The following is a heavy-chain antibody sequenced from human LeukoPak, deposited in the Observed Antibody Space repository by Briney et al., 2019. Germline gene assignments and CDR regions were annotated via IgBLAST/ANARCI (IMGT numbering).Heavy chain of an antibody. J-gene: IGHJ3*02. D-gene: IGHD6-19*01. CDR2: ISPSGGST. V-gene: IGHV1-46*01. CDR3: ARGGTGYSSGWLRAFDI. Sequence: ASVKVSCKAFGYTFTSNYMHWVRQAPGQGPEWMGVISPSGGSTTYAQKFQGRVTLTRDMSTSTDYLELSSLRSDDTAVYYCARGGTGYSSGWLRAFDIWGQGTMVTVSS. CDR1: GYTFTSNY.